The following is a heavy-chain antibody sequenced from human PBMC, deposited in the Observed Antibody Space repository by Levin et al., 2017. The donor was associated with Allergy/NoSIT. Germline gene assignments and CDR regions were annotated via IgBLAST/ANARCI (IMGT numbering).Heavy chain of an antibody. V-gene: IGHV3-9*01. D-gene: IGHD6-19*01. Sequence: GGSLRLSCAASGFTFDDYAMHWVRQAPGKGLEWVSGISWNSGSIGYADSVKGRFTISRDNAKNSLYLQMNSLRAEDTALYYCAKGETAVAGPLRYWGQGTLVTVSS. J-gene: IGHJ4*02. CDR2: ISWNSGSI. CDR3: AKGETAVAGPLRY. CDR1: GFTFDDYA.